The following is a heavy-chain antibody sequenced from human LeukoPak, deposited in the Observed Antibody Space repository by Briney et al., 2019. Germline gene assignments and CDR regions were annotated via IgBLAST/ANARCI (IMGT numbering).Heavy chain of an antibody. Sequence: ASVKVSCKASGYTFTSYDINWVRQATGQGLEWMGWMNPNSGNTGYAQKFQGRVTMTRNTSISTAYMELSSLRSEDTAVYYCARVDSSSWHYYYYHYMDVWGKGTTVTVSS. CDR2: MNPNSGNT. D-gene: IGHD6-13*01. CDR1: GYTFTSYD. J-gene: IGHJ6*03. CDR3: ARVDSSSWHYYYYHYMDV. V-gene: IGHV1-8*01.